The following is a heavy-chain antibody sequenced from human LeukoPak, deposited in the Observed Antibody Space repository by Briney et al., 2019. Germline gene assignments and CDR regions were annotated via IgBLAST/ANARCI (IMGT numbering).Heavy chain of an antibody. D-gene: IGHD6-13*01. V-gene: IGHV4-59*01. CDR3: ARVRSIAAAGQYFQH. CDR2: IYYSGST. CDR1: GGSISSYY. Sequence: SETLCLTCTVSGGSISSYYWSWIRQPPGKGLEWIGYIYYSGSTNYNPSLKSRVTISVDTSKNQFSLKLSSVTAADTAVYYCARVRSIAAAGQYFQHWGHGTLVTVSS. J-gene: IGHJ1*01.